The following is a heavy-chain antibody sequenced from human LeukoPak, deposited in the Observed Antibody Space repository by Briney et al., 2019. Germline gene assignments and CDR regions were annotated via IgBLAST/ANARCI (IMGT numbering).Heavy chain of an antibody. D-gene: IGHD3-10*01. Sequence: GGSLRLSCEASGFTFNNYWMSWFRQAPGKGLEWVANIKQDESEKNYVDSVKGRFTISRDNVKNSLYLQMNSLRAEDAAVYSCARVNDYDSGSLYRPIDYWGQGTLVTVSP. CDR1: GFTFNNYW. J-gene: IGHJ4*02. V-gene: IGHV3-7*01. CDR2: IKQDESEK. CDR3: ARVNDYDSGSLYRPIDY.